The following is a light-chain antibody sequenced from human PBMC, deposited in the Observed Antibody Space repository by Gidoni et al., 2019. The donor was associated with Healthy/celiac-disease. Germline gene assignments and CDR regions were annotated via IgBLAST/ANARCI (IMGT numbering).Light chain of an antibody. CDR1: QSVSSSY. Sequence: EIVLTQSPGPLSLSQGERATLSCRASQSVSSSYLAWYQPKPGQAPRLLIYRASSRASGIPDRFSGSGSGTDFTLTISRLEPEDFAVYYCQQYGSSPATFGQGTRLEIK. CDR3: QQYGSSPAT. J-gene: IGKJ5*01. CDR2: RAS. V-gene: IGKV3-20*01.